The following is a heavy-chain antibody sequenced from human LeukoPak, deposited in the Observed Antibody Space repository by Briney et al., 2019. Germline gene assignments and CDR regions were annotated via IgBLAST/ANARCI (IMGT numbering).Heavy chain of an antibody. CDR3: VRDAPGTNYYYMDV. D-gene: IGHD6-13*01. Sequence: GASVKVSCKASGYTFTGYYIHWVRQAPGQGLECMGWINPNSGGTNYAQKFQGRVTMTRDTSISTAYMELRRLRSDDTAVYYCVRDAPGTNYYYMDVWGKGTTVTVSS. J-gene: IGHJ6*03. V-gene: IGHV1-2*02. CDR1: GYTFTGYY. CDR2: INPNSGGT.